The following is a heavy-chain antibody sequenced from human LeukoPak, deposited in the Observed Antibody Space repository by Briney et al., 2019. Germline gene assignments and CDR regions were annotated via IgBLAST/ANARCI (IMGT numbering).Heavy chain of an antibody. CDR2: ISSSSSYI. Sequence: GGSLRLSCAASGFTFSSHSMNWVRQAPGKGLEWVSSISSSSSYIYYADSVKGRFTISRDNAKNSLYPQMNSLRAEDTAVYYCARDWRGRMDVWGKGTTVTVSS. CDR3: ARDWRGRMDV. J-gene: IGHJ6*04. CDR1: GFTFSSHS. D-gene: IGHD2-15*01. V-gene: IGHV3-21*01.